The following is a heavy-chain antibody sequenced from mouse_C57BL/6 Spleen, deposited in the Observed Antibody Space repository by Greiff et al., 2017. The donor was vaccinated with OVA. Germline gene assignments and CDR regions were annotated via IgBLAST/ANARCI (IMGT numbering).Heavy chain of an antibody. D-gene: IGHD3-2*02. V-gene: IGHV1-76*01. CDR2: IYPGSGNT. CDR3: AHQTAQAYFDY. Sequence: QVQLQQSGAELVRPGASVKLSCKASGYTFTDYYINWVKQRPGQGLEWIARIYPGSGNTYYNEKFKGKATLTAEKSSSTAYMQLSSLTSEDSAVYFCAHQTAQAYFDYWGQGTTLTVSS. J-gene: IGHJ2*01. CDR1: GYTFTDYY.